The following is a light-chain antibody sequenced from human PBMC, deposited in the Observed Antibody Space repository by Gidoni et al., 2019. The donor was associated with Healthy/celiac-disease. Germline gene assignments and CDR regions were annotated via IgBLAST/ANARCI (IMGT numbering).Light chain of an antibody. J-gene: IGKJ3*01. CDR1: QSVSSSY. Sequence: EIVLTQSPGTLSLSPGERATLSCRASQSVSSSYLAWYQQKPGQAPRLLISGASSRATGIPDRFSGSGSGTDFTLTISRLEPEDFAVYYCQQYGSSPLFTFGTGTKVDIK. CDR2: GAS. CDR3: QQYGSSPLFT. V-gene: IGKV3-20*01.